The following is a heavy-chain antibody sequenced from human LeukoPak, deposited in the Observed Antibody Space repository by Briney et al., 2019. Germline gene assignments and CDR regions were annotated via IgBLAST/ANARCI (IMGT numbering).Heavy chain of an antibody. J-gene: IGHJ4*02. V-gene: IGHV3-30*02. D-gene: IGHD2-8*01. CDR3: AREGCTNGVCGVYFDY. Sequence: GGSLRLSCAASGFTFSSYGMHWVRQAPGKGLEWVAFIRYDGSNKYYADSVKGRFTISRDNAKNSLYLQMNSLRAEDTAVYYCAREGCTNGVCGVYFDYWGQGTLVTVSS. CDR2: IRYDGSNK. CDR1: GFTFSSYG.